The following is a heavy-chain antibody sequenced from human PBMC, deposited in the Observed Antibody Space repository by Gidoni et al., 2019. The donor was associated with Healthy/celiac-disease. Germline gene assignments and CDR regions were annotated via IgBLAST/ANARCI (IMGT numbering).Heavy chain of an antibody. CDR1: GFTFSSYA. CDR3: ARKGRAFDI. V-gene: IGHV3-30-3*01. Sequence: QVQLVESGGGVFKPGRPLRLSCAASGFTFSSYAMHWVRQAPGKGLEWVAVISYDGSNKYYADSVKGRFTISRDNSKNTLYLQMNSLRAEDTAVYYCARKGRAFDIWGQGTMVTVSS. J-gene: IGHJ3*02. CDR2: ISYDGSNK.